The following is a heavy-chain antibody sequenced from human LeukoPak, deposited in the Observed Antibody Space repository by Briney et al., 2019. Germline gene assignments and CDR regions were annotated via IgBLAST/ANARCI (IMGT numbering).Heavy chain of an antibody. CDR3: AKRSAAGTVGYFDY. V-gene: IGHV3-9*01. CDR1: GFTFSSYS. D-gene: IGHD6-13*01. Sequence: GGSLRLSCAASGFTFSSYSMNWVRQAPGKGLEWVSGISWNSGTIYYADSVKGRFTISRDDAKNSLYLQMHSLRPEDTALYYCAKRSAAGTVGYFDYWGQGTLVTVSS. CDR2: ISWNSGTI. J-gene: IGHJ4*02.